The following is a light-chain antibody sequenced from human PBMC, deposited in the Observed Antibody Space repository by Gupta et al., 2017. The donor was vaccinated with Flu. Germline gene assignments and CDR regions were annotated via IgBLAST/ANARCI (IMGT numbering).Light chain of an antibody. Sequence: AIQMTQSPSSLSASVGDRVTITCRASQDIRNTLGWYQQKPGKAPKLLMYNVSTLQSGVPSRFSGSGSGTXFTLTIXSLQPEDLATYYCLHDYNYPLTFGXGTKVEIK. CDR2: NVS. J-gene: IGKJ4*01. CDR3: LHDYNYPLT. CDR1: QDIRNT. V-gene: IGKV1-6*01.